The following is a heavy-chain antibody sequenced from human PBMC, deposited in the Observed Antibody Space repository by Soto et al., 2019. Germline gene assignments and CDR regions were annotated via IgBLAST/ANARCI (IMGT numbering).Heavy chain of an antibody. D-gene: IGHD5-18*01. CDR1: GFTFSSYA. Sequence: GGSLRLSCAASGFTFSSYAMHWVRQAPGKGLEWVAVISYDGSNKYYADSVKGRFTISRDNSKNTLYLQMNSLRAEDTAVYYCARDHTWIQLWLFPDYWGQGTLVTVSS. J-gene: IGHJ4*02. CDR2: ISYDGSNK. CDR3: ARDHTWIQLWLFPDY. V-gene: IGHV3-30-3*01.